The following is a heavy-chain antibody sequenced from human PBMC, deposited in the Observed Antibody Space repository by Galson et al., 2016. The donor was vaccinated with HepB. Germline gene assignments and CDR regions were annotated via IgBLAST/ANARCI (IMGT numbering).Heavy chain of an antibody. CDR1: GYTFTSYG. V-gene: IGHV1-18*04. CDR2: ISAYNAYR. Sequence: SVKVSCKAPGYTFTSYGIGWVRQAPGQGLEWMGWISAYNAYRDYPQKPQGRVTMTTDTSTSTAYMELSSLRSDATAVYYCARSGDGNWFESWGQGTLVTVSS. J-gene: IGHJ5*01. CDR3: ARSGDGNWFES. D-gene: IGHD2-21*02.